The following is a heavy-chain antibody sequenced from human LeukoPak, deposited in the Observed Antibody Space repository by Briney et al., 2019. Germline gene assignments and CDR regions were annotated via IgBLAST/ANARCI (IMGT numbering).Heavy chain of an antibody. CDR3: ARSRLAGDIVVVQNQYYFDY. Sequence: ASVKVSCKASGYTFTSYGISWVRQAPGQGLEWMGWISAYNGNTNYAQKLQGRVTMTTDTSTSTAYMELRSLRSEDTAVYYCARSRLAGDIVVVQNQYYFDYWGQGTLVTVSS. V-gene: IGHV1-18*01. CDR2: ISAYNGNT. J-gene: IGHJ4*02. CDR1: GYTFTSYG. D-gene: IGHD2-2*01.